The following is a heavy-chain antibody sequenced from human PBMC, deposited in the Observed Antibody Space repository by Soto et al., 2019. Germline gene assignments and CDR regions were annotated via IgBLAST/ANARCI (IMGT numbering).Heavy chain of an antibody. CDR3: ARGDYYDSSGYFPGGMDV. Sequence: WTWIRQPPGKGLEWIGYISYSGSTYYNPALKSRVTISEDTSKNQFSLKLSFVIAADTAVYYCARGDYYDSSGYFPGGMDVWGQGTTVTVSS. D-gene: IGHD3-22*01. V-gene: IGHV4-59*01. J-gene: IGHJ6*02. CDR2: ISYSGST.